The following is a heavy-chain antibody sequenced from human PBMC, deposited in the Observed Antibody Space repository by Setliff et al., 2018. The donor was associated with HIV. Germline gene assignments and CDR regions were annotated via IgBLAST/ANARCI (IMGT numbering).Heavy chain of an antibody. CDR3: AKNLYRGPWSPLDY. Sequence: LRLSCATSGFTFSFYGMHWVRQAPGKGLEWVAFIRYDDSYKFYADPVKGRFTISRDNSKNTLYLQMNSLRADDTAVYYCAKNLYRGPWSPLDYWGQGTLVTVSS. V-gene: IGHV3-30*02. CDR2: IRYDDSYK. CDR1: GFTFSFYG. D-gene: IGHD1-26*01. J-gene: IGHJ4*02.